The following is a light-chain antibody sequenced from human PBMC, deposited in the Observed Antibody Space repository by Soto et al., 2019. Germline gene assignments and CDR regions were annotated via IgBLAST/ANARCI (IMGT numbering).Light chain of an antibody. CDR1: QSVRDN. J-gene: IGKJ2*01. Sequence: EILLTQSPANLAVSPGEGPTLCCRASQSVRDNLAWYQQKHGQAPRLLIYRASTRATGVAARFSGSGSGTEFTLTISSLQSEDVSVYFCQHYNLWPHTFGQGTKVDIK. V-gene: IGKV3-15*01. CDR2: RAS. CDR3: QHYNLWPHT.